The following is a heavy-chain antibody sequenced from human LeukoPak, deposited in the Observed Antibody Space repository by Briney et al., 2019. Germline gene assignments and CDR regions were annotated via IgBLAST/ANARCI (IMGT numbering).Heavy chain of an antibody. CDR2: ISGSGGST. D-gene: IGHD3-3*01. Sequence: GGSLRLSCAASGFTFSSYAMGWVRQAPGKGLEWVSAISGSGGSTYYADSVKGRFTISRDNSKNTLYLQMNSLRAEDTAVYYCAKVGPNYDFWSGYYNWGQGTLVTVSS. CDR3: AKVGPNYDFWSGYYN. V-gene: IGHV3-23*01. J-gene: IGHJ4*02. CDR1: GFTFSSYA.